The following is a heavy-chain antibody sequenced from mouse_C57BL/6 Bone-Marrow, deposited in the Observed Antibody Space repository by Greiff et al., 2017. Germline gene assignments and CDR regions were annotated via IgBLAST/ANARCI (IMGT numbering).Heavy chain of an antibody. CDR2: ISSGGSYT. CDR1: GFTFSSYG. Sequence: EVKLVESGGDLVKPGGSLKLSCAASGFTFSSYGMSLVRQTPDKRLEWVATISSGGSYTYYPDSVKGRFTISRDNAKNTLYLQMSSLKSEDKAMYYCARRSPVYAMDYWGQGTSVTVTS. CDR3: ARRSPVYAMDY. J-gene: IGHJ4*01. V-gene: IGHV5-6*02.